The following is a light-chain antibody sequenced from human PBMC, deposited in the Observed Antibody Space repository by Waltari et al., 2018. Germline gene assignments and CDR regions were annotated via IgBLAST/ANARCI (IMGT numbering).Light chain of an antibody. J-gene: IGLJ1*01. CDR3: CSYAGGTTYV. CDR1: SRDVGNYNV. Sequence: QPALTQPASVSGSPGQSITLSSTVPSRDVGNYNVFSWYQQYPGKAPKFKIYEVSEGPSGVSNRFSGSKSGNTASLTISGLQAEDEADYYCCSYAGGTTYVFGTGTKVTVL. CDR2: EVS. V-gene: IGLV2-23*02.